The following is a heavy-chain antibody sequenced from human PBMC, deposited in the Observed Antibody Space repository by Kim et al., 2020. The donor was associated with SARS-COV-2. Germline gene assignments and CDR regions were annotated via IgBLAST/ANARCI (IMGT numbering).Heavy chain of an antibody. Sequence: GGSLRLSCAASGFTFDDYAMHWVRQAPGKGLEWVSGISWNSGSIGYADSVKGRFTISRDNAKNSLYLQMNSLRAEDTALYYCAKGFGSGSYYNRFDYWG. V-gene: IGHV3-9*01. CDR2: ISWNSGSI. CDR3: AKGFGSGSYYNRFDY. J-gene: IGHJ4*01. CDR1: GFTFDDYA. D-gene: IGHD3-10*01.